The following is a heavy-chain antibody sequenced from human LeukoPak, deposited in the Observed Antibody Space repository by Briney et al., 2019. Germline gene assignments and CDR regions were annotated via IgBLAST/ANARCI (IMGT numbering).Heavy chain of an antibody. Sequence: SETLSLTCTVSGGSISSSSYYWGWIRQPPGKGLEWIGSIYYSGSTYYNPSLKSRVTISVDTSKNQFSLKLSSVTAADTAVYYCARLAIAAAYWGRGTLVTVSS. CDR2: IYYSGST. CDR1: GGSISSSSYY. D-gene: IGHD6-13*01. J-gene: IGHJ4*02. V-gene: IGHV4-39*01. CDR3: ARLAIAAAY.